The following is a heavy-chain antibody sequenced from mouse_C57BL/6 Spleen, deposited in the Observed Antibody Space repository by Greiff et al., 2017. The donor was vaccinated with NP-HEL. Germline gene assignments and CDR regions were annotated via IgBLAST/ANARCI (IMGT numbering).Heavy chain of an antibody. CDR3: ARDRGFDY. CDR2: ISDGGSYT. V-gene: IGHV5-4*01. CDR1: GFTFSSYA. J-gene: IGHJ2*01. Sequence: DVQLQESGGGLVKPGGSLKLSCAASGFTFSSYAMSWVRQTPEKRLEWVATISDGGSYTYYPDNVKGRFTISRDNAKNNLYLQMSHLKSEDTAMYYCARDRGFDYWGQGTTLTVSS.